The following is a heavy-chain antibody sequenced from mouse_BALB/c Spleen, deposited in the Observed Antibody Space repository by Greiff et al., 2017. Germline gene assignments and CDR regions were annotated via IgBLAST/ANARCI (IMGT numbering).Heavy chain of an antibody. CDR1: GFSLTSYG. Sequence: VQLKESGPGLVAPSQSLSITCTVSGFSLTSYGVHWVRQPPGKGLEWLGVIWAGGSTNYNSALMSRLSISKDNSKSQVFLKMNSLQTDDTAMYYCARGDDALYYYAMDYWGQGTSVTVSS. V-gene: IGHV2-9*02. J-gene: IGHJ4*01. CDR3: ARGDDALYYYAMDY. CDR2: IWAGGST. D-gene: IGHD2-12*01.